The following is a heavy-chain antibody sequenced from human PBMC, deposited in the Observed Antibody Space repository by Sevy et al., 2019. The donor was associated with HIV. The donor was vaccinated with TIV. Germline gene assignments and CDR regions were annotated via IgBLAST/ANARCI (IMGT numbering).Heavy chain of an antibody. CDR2: INAGNGNT. D-gene: IGHD1-26*01. J-gene: IGHJ4*02. CDR3: ARDGLRWELPFDY. Sequence: ASVKVSCKASGYTFTSYAMHWVRQAPGQRLEWMGWINAGNGNTKYAQKFQGRVTITRDTSASTAYMELSSLRSEDTAVYYCARDGLRWELPFDYWGQRTLATVSS. CDR1: GYTFTSYA. V-gene: IGHV1-3*01.